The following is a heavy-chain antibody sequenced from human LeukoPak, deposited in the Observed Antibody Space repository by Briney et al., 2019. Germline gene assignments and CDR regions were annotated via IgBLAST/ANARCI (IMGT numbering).Heavy chain of an antibody. V-gene: IGHV4-61*02. Sequence: SETLSLTCTVSGGSISSGSYYWSWIRQPAGKGLEWIGRIYTSGSTNYNPSLKSRVTISVDTPKNQFSLKLSSVTAADTAVYHCASLRERSYYARGFDYWGRGTLVTVSS. CDR1: GGSISSGSYY. J-gene: IGHJ4*02. CDR3: ASLRERSYYARGFDY. D-gene: IGHD1-26*01. CDR2: IYTSGST.